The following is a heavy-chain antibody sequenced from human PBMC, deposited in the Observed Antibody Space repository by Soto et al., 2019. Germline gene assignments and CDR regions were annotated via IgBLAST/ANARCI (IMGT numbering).Heavy chain of an antibody. J-gene: IGHJ6*03. CDR3: ARRYYDFWSGYYDYYYYYMDV. CDR2: IYYSGST. D-gene: IGHD3-3*01. V-gene: IGHV4-59*08. Sequence: PSETLSLTCTVSGGPISSYYWSWIRQPPGKGLEWIGYIYYSGSTNYNPSLKSRVTISVDTSKNQFSLKLSSVTAADTAVYYCARRYYDFWSGYYDYYYYYMDVWGKGTTVTAP. CDR1: GGPISSYY.